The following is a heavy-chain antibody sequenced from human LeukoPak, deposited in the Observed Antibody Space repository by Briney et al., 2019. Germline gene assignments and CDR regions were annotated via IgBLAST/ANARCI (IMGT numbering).Heavy chain of an antibody. V-gene: IGHV5-51*01. CDR2: IYPADSDT. CDR1: GYTFGGYW. D-gene: IGHD3-22*01. J-gene: IGHJ4*02. CDR3: ARHGDLDSSGYYYKDY. Sequence: GESLKISCKASGYTFGGYWIGWVRQMPGKGLECMGIIYPADSDTRYSPSFQGQVTISADKSISTAYLQWSSLKASDTAMYYCARHGDLDSSGYYYKDYWGQGTLVTVSS.